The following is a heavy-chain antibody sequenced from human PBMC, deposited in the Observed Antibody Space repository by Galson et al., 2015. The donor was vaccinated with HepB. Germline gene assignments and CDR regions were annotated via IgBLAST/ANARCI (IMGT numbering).Heavy chain of an antibody. D-gene: IGHD2-2*01. CDR2: INSDGSST. Sequence: SLRLSCAGSGFAFIDYAMHWVRQAPGKGLVWVSRINSDGSSTSYADSVKGRFTISRDNAKNTLYLQMNSLRAEDTAVYYCARGGLYCSSTSCYYYYYYMDVWGKGTTVTVSS. J-gene: IGHJ6*03. CDR1: GFAFIDYA. V-gene: IGHV3-74*01. CDR3: ARGGLYCSSTSCYYYYYYMDV.